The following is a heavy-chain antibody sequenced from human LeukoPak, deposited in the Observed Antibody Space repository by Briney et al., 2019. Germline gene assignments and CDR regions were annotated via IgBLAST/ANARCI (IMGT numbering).Heavy chain of an antibody. J-gene: IGHJ4*02. V-gene: IGHV3-23*01. CDR3: AKDLNTGIQLNYYFDY. CDR2: ISGSGGST. CDR1: GFTFSSYS. D-gene: IGHD5-18*01. Sequence: GSLRLSCTASGFTFSSYSMNWVRQAPGKGLEWVSAISGSGGSTYYADSVKGRFTISRDNSKNTLYLQMNSLRAEDTAVYYCAKDLNTGIQLNYYFDYWGQGTLVTVSS.